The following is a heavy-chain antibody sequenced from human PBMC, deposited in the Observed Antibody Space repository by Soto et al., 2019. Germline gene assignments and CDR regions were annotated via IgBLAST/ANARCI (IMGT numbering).Heavy chain of an antibody. D-gene: IGHD3-10*01. V-gene: IGHV3-74*01. J-gene: IGHJ6*02. Sequence: GGSLRLSCAASGFTFSSYWMHWVRQAPGKGLVWVSRINSDGSSTSYADSVKGRFTISRDNAKNTRYLQMNSLRAEDTAVYYCARMGRGYGSGSYVLRVTCPDYYGMDVWGQGTTVTVSS. CDR3: ARMGRGYGSGSYVLRVTCPDYYGMDV. CDR2: INSDGSST. CDR1: GFTFSSYW.